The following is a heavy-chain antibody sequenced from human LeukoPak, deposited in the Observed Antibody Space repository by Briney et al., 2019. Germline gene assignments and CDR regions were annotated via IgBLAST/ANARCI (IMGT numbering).Heavy chain of an antibody. Sequence: SVKVSCKASGGTFSSYAISWVRQAPGQGLEWMGRIIPIFGTANYAQKFQGRVTITTDDSTSTAYMELSSLRSEDTAVYYCARESPYYDILTGYYDYWGQGTLVTVSS. CDR1: GGTFSSYA. D-gene: IGHD3-9*01. J-gene: IGHJ4*02. CDR2: IIPIFGTA. V-gene: IGHV1-69*05. CDR3: ARESPYYDILTGYYDY.